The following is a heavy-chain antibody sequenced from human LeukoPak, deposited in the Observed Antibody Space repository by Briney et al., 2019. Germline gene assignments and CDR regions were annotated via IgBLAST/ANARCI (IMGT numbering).Heavy chain of an antibody. V-gene: IGHV1-2*02. J-gene: IGHJ4*02. CDR1: GYTFTDYY. CDR3: ARGMTAVTGDFDY. Sequence: GAAVKVSCKASGYTFTDYYMHWARHAPGQGLEWMAWINPNGGGTNYAQQFRGRVTMTRDTSIRTAYMELSSLRSDDTAVYYCARGMTAVTGDFDYWGQGTLVTVSS. CDR2: INPNGGGT. D-gene: IGHD4-17*01.